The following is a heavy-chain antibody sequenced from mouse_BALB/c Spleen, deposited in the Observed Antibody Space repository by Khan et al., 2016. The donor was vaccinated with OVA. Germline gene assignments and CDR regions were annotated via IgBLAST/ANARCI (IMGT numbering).Heavy chain of an antibody. Sequence: QIQLVQSGPELKKPGETVKISCKASGYTFTNYGMNWVKQAPGKDLKWMGWINTYTGEPTYADDFKGRFAFSLETSASTAYLQINNLKNEDTATYLCARPPYFSYVMVYWGQGTSVTVSS. V-gene: IGHV9-3-1*01. D-gene: IGHD2-10*01. CDR2: INTYTGEP. CDR1: GYTFTNYG. J-gene: IGHJ4*01. CDR3: ARPPYFSYVMVY.